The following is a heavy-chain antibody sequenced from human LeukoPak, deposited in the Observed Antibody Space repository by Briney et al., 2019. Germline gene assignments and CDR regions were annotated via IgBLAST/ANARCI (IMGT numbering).Heavy chain of an antibody. CDR3: ARGPPGYSSSWYGGLSWVDP. CDR1: GGSISSYY. V-gene: IGHV4-59*01. CDR2: IYYSGST. J-gene: IGHJ5*02. Sequence: PPETLSLTCTVSGGSISSYYWSWIRQPPGKGLEWIGYIYYSGSTNYNPSLKSRVTISVDTSKNQFSLKLSSVTVADTAVYYCARGPPGYSSSWYGGLSWVDPWGQGTLVTVSS. D-gene: IGHD6-13*01.